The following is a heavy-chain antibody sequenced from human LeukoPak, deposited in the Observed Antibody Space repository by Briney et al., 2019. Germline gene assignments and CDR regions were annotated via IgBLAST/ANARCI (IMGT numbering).Heavy chain of an antibody. D-gene: IGHD2-8*01. CDR1: GFTFSSYE. CDR2: INNRATST. J-gene: IGHJ4*02. V-gene: IGHV3-48*03. CDR3: ARGQYGPDY. Sequence: GGSLRLSCAGSGFTFSSYEMNWVRQAPGKGLEWVSYINNRATSTYYADSVKGRFTVSRDNAKNSVYLQMNSLRAEDTAVYYCARGQYGPDYWGQGTLVTVSS.